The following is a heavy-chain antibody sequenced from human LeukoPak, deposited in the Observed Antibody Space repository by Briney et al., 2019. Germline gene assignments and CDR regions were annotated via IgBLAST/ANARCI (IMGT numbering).Heavy chain of an antibody. CDR2: INGRGGST. J-gene: IGHJ4*02. Sequence: GGSLRLSCAASGFTFSNYAMSWVRQAPGKGLEWVSSINGRGGSTYYADSVKGRFTISRDNSKNTLYLQMNSLRAEDTAVYYCAKVYSSSWYYFDYWGQGTLVTVSS. V-gene: IGHV3-23*01. D-gene: IGHD6-13*01. CDR1: GFTFSNYA. CDR3: AKVYSSSWYYFDY.